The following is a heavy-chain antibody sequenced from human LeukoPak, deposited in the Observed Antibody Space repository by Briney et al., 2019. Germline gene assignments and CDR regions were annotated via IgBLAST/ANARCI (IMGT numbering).Heavy chain of an antibody. V-gene: IGHV1-2*02. CDR2: INPNSGGT. CDR1: GYTFTGYY. J-gene: IGHJ6*02. D-gene: IGHD3-3*01. CDR3: ASSYDLWSGSPYYYYGMDV. Sequence: GASVKVSCKASGYTFTGYYMHWVRQAPGQGLEWMGWINPNSGGTNYAQKFQGRVTMTRDTSISTAYMELSRLRSDDTAVYYCASSYDLWSGSPYYYYGMDVWGQGTTVTVSS.